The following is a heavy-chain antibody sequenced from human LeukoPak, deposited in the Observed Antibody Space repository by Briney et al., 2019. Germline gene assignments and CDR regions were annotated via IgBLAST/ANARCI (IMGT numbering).Heavy chain of an antibody. CDR3: ARGYYDSSVTGVDY. Sequence: ASVKVSCKASGYTFTSYGISWVRQAPGQGLEWMGWISAYNGNTNYAQKLQGRVTMTTDTSTSTAYMELRSLRSDDTAVYYRARGYYDSSVTGVDYWGQGTLVTVSS. D-gene: IGHD3-22*01. CDR2: ISAYNGNT. V-gene: IGHV1-18*01. J-gene: IGHJ4*02. CDR1: GYTFTSYG.